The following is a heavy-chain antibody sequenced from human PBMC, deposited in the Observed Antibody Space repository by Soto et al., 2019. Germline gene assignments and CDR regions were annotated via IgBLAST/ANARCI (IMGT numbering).Heavy chain of an antibody. V-gene: IGHV4-4*02. J-gene: IGHJ4*02. CDR3: SRHIAGPRTRGFDY. CDR2: IYHSGTT. CDR1: GVSIHTNW. D-gene: IGHD6-13*01. Sequence: QVHLQESGPGLVKPSGTLSLTCAVSGVSIHTNWWSWVRQPPGKVLEWIGEIYHSGTTNYNQSPRVRVTIAVNKYNHQFTLNLNAVTGAESAIYYCSRHIAGPRTRGFDYWGQGNLVTGSS.